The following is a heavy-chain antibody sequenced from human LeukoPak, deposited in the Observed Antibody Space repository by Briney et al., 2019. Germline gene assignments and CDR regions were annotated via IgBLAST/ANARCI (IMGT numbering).Heavy chain of an antibody. CDR3: ARDRGYDSSGYYETRDYYYGMDV. CDR2: ISAYNGNT. Sequence: GSVKVSCKASGYTFTSYGISWVRQAPGQGLEWMEWISAYNGNTNYAQKLQGRVTMTTDTSTSTAYMELRSLRSDDTAVYYCARDRGYDSSGYYETRDYYYGMDVWGQGTTVTVSS. CDR1: GYTFTSYG. V-gene: IGHV1-18*01. J-gene: IGHJ6*02. D-gene: IGHD3-22*01.